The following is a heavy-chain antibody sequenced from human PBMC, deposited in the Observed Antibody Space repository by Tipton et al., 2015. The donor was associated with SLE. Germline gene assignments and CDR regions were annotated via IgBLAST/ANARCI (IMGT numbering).Heavy chain of an antibody. CDR2: MNPNSGNT. Sequence: QSGAEVKKPGASVKVSCKASGYTFTSYDINWVRQATGQGLEWMGWMNPNSGNTGYAQKFQGRVTMTRNTSISTAYMELSSLRSEGTAGDYWSGGPGLGLNPDFWGQGTLGTGSS. CDR3: SGGPGLGLNPDF. V-gene: IGHV1-8*01. J-gene: IGHJ4*02. D-gene: IGHD1-14*01. CDR1: GYTFTSYD.